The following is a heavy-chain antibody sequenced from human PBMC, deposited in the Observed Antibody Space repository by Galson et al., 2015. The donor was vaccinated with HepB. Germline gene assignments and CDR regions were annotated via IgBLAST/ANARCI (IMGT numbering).Heavy chain of an antibody. CDR3: ARDVRYAFEM. J-gene: IGHJ3*02. D-gene: IGHD3-10*02. V-gene: IGHV1-18*01. CDR1: GYTFTRNG. Sequence: SVKVSCKASGYTFTRNGISWVRQAPGQGLEWMGRISTNSGNTYYAQKFQDRLIMTTERSTSTAYMELRSLTSDDTAFYYCARDVRYAFEMWGQGTMVTVS. CDR2: ISTNSGNT.